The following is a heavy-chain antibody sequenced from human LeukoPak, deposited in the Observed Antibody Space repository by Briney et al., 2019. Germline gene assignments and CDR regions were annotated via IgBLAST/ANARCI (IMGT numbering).Heavy chain of an antibody. CDR2: IYYSGST. V-gene: IGHV4-59*01. CDR3: AREGSSSSYFDY. D-gene: IGHD6-6*01. Sequence: PSETLSLTCTVSGGSISSDYWSWIRQPPGKGLEWIGYIYYSGSTNYNPSLKSRVTISVDTSKNQFSLKLSSVTAADTAVYYCAREGSSSSYFDYWGQGTLVTVSS. CDR1: GGSISSDY. J-gene: IGHJ4*02.